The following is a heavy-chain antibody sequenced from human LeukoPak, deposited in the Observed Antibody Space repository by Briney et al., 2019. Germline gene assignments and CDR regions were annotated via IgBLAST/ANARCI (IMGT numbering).Heavy chain of an antibody. CDR3: ARSGWEDYYYYMDV. CDR1: GGTFSSYA. Sequence: ASVKVSCKASGGTFSSYAISWVRQAPGQGLEWMGGIIPIFGTANYAQKFQGRVTITADKSTSTAYMELGSLRSEDTAVYYCARSGWEDYYYYMDVWGKGTTVTVSS. D-gene: IGHD6-19*01. J-gene: IGHJ6*03. CDR2: IIPIFGTA. V-gene: IGHV1-69*06.